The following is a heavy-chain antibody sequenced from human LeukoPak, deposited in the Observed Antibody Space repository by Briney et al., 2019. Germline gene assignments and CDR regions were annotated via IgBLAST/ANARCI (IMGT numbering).Heavy chain of an antibody. CDR1: GFSFDDYA. J-gene: IGHJ4*02. CDR3: AKDRVGGSSYQLVY. D-gene: IGHD2-15*01. V-gene: IGHV3-9*01. CDR2: IIWNSGSI. Sequence: GGSLRLSCAASGFSFDDYAMHWVRQAPGKGLEWVSGIIWNSGSIGYADSVKGRFTISRDNAKNSLYLQMNSLRPEDTALYYCAKDRVGGSSYQLVYWGQGTLVTVSS.